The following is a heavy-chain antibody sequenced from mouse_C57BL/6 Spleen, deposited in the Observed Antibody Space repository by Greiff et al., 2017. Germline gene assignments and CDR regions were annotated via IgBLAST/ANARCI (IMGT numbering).Heavy chain of an antibody. J-gene: IGHJ3*01. V-gene: IGHV1-50*01. CDR2: IDPSDGYT. CDR1: GYTFTRYW. Sequence: VQLQQPGAELVKPGASVKLSCKASGYTFTRYWMQWVKQRPGQGLEWIGEIDPSDGYTNYNQKFKGKATLTVDTSSSTAYMQLSSLTSEDSAFYYCTRGRNETGAWFAYWGQGTLVTVSA. CDR3: TRGRNETGAWFAY.